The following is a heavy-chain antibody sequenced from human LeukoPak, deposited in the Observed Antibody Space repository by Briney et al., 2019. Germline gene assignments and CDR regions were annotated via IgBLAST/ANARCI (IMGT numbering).Heavy chain of an antibody. J-gene: IGHJ5*02. V-gene: IGHV1-69*13. CDR2: IIPIFGTA. CDR1: GYTFTSYG. D-gene: IGHD6-6*01. CDR3: ARDWGAEQLVSGWFDP. Sequence: ASVTVSCKASGYTFTSYGISWVRQAPGQGLEWMGGIIPIFGTANYAQKFQGRVTITADESTSTAYMELSSLRSEDTAVYYCARDWGAEQLVSGWFDPWGQGTLVTVSS.